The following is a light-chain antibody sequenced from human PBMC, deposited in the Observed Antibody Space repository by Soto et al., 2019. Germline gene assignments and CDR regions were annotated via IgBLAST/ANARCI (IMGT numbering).Light chain of an antibody. CDR1: QSISSY. CDR2: AAS. J-gene: IGKJ4*01. CDR3: QQSYSTLT. V-gene: IGKV1-39*01. Sequence: DIQLTQSPSALSASVGDTGNITCRASQSISSYLNWYQQKPGKAPKLPIYAASSLQSGVPSRFSGSGSGTDFTLTISSLQPEDFATYYCQQSYSTLTFGGGTQVDIK.